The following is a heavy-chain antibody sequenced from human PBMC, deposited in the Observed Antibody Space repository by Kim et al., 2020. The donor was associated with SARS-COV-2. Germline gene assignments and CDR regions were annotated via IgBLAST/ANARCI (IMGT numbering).Heavy chain of an antibody. V-gene: IGHV4-31*03. CDR3: ARGRITIFGVVNEYDY. CDR1: GGSISSGGYY. Sequence: SETLSLTCTVSGGSISSGGYYWSWIRQHPGKGLEWIGYIYYSGSTYYNPSLKSRVTISVDTSKNQFSLKLSSVTAADTAVYYCARGRITIFGVVNEYDYWAREPWSP. J-gene: IGHJ4*02. D-gene: IGHD3-3*01. CDR2: IYYSGST.